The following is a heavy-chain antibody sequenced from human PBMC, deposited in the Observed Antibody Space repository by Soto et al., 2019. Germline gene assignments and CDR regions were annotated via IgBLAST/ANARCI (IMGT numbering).Heavy chain of an antibody. CDR1: GFTFSSYE. J-gene: IGHJ6*02. CDR3: AREEQQKYYYHGMDV. Sequence: SLRLSCAASGFTFSSYEMNWVRQAPGKGLEWVSYISSSDSRIHYADFVKGRFTISRDNAKNSLYLQMNSLRAEDTAVYYCAREEQQKYYYHGMDVWGQGTTVTVS. V-gene: IGHV3-48*03. D-gene: IGHD6-13*01. CDR2: ISSSDSRI.